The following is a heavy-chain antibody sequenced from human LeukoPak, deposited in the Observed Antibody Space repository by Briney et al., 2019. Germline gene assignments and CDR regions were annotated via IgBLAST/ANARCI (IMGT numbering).Heavy chain of an antibody. Sequence: GGSLRLSCAASGFTFSNYWMSWVRQAPGKGLEWVANIKSDGSEKYYVGSVKGRFTISRDNAKTSLYLQMNSLRAEDTAVYYCTREAFWGQGTLVTVSS. CDR3: TREAF. V-gene: IGHV3-7*05. CDR2: IKSDGSEK. J-gene: IGHJ4*02. CDR1: GFTFSNYW.